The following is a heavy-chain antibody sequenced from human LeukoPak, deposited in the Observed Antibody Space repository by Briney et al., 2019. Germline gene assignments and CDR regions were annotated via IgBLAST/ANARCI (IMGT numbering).Heavy chain of an antibody. D-gene: IGHD6-13*01. J-gene: IGHJ4*02. CDR3: ARDSMGSSWYPYPFLVDY. CDR1: GFTVSSNS. V-gene: IGHV3-69-1*01. CDR2: I. Sequence: PGGSLRLSCTVSGFTVSSNSMSWVRQAPGKGLEWVSFIYSDSVKGRFTISRDNAKNSLYLQMNSLRAEDTAVYYCARDSMGSSWYPYPFLVDYWGQGTLVTVSS.